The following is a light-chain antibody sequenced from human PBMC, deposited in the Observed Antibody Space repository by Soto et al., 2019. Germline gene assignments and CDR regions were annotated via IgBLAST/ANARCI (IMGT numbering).Light chain of an antibody. V-gene: IGKV3-20*01. CDR1: QSVTANY. CDR3: HQYGVSSGT. Sequence: EIVLTQSPGTLSLSPGERATLSCRASQSVTANYLAWYQQKPGQAPRLLIYGASTRATAIPDRFTGSGSGTDFTLTISSLEPEDFAVYYCHQYGVSSGTFGQGTNLEIK. J-gene: IGKJ2*01. CDR2: GAS.